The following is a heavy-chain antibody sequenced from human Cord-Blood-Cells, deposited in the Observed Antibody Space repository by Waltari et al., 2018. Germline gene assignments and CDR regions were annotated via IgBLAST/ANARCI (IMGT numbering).Heavy chain of an antibody. D-gene: IGHD3-16*01. V-gene: IGHV3-21*01. CDR1: GFTFSSYS. Sequence: EVQLVESGGGLVKPGGSLRLSCAASGFTFSSYSMNWVRQAPGKGLEWVSSISSISSYIYYADSVKGRFTISRDNAKNSLYLQMNSLRAEDTAVYYCARVPGGEVDYWGQGTLVTVSS. J-gene: IGHJ4*02. CDR3: ARVPGGEVDY. CDR2: ISSISSYI.